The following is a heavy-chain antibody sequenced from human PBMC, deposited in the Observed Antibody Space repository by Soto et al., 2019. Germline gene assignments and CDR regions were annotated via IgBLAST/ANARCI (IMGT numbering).Heavy chain of an antibody. Sequence: SETLSLTCTVSGGSFSPNYWSWIRQPPGKGLEWIGEINHSGSTNYNPSLKSRVTISVDTSKNQFSLKLSSVTAADTAVYYCARGSQYCSGGSCYNWFDPWGQGTLVTVSS. J-gene: IGHJ5*02. D-gene: IGHD2-15*01. CDR3: ARGSQYCSGGSCYNWFDP. CDR2: INHSGST. V-gene: IGHV4-34*01. CDR1: GGSFSPNY.